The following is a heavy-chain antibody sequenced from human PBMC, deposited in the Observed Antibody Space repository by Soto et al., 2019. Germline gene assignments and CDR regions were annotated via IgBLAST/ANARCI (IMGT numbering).Heavy chain of an antibody. J-gene: IGHJ4*02. CDR3: ARDLQLGNLDY. Sequence: QVQLVESGGGVVQPGRSLRLSCAASGFTLSSYGMHWVHHPPDKGLEWVAVIWYDGSNKYYADSVKARFTISRDNSKNTLYLQMNSLRAEDTAVYYCARDLQLGNLDYSGQGSLVTVSS. V-gene: IGHV3-33*01. D-gene: IGHD6-13*01. CDR1: GFTLSSYG. CDR2: IWYDGSNK.